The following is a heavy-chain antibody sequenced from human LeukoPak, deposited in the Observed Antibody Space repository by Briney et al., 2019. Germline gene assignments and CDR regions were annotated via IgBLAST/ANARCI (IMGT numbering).Heavy chain of an antibody. V-gene: IGHV1-2*02. CDR2: INPNSGGT. J-gene: IGHJ5*01. D-gene: IGHD3-22*01. CDR3: ARVVVSSGWYDF. Sequence: ASVKVSCKSSGYTFTDYYMHWVRQAPGQGLEWMGWINPNSGGTNYAQKFQGRVTMTRDTSISTADMELSRLTSDDTAVYYCARVVVSSGWYDFWGQGTLVTVSS. CDR1: GYTFTDYY.